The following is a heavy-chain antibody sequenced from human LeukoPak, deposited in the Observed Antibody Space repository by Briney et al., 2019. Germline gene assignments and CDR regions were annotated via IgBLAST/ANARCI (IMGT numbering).Heavy chain of an antibody. Sequence: GGSLRLSCAASGFTFRIYAMRWVRQAPGKGLEWVSTISSSGGSTYYADSVKGRFTVSRDNSKNTLYLQMNSLRAEDTAIYYCVKGGSPYYFDHWGQGTLVTVSS. D-gene: IGHD3-10*01. CDR3: VKGGSPYYFDH. CDR1: GFTFRIYA. J-gene: IGHJ4*02. CDR2: ISSSGGST. V-gene: IGHV3-23*01.